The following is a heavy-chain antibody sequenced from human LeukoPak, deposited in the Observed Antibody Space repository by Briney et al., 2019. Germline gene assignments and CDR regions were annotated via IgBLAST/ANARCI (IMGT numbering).Heavy chain of an antibody. Sequence: GGSLRLSCTASGFTFGDYAMSWVRQAPGKGLEWVGFIRSKAYGGTTEYAASVKGRFTISRDDSKSIAHLQMNSLKTEDTAGYYCTRDFSTFSGGFGGLLGYWGRGTLVPVSS. J-gene: IGHJ4*02. CDR2: IRSKAYGGTT. CDR3: TRDFSTFSGGFGGLLGY. V-gene: IGHV3-49*04. CDR1: GFTFGDYA. D-gene: IGHD3-10*01.